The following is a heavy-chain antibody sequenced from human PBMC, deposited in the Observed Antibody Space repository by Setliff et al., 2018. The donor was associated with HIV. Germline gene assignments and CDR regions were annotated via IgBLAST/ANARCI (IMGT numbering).Heavy chain of an antibody. V-gene: IGHV4-39*07. Sequence: SETLSLTCTVAGGSISSSSYYWGWIRQPPEKGLEWIGSIYYSGSTYYNPSLKSRVTISVDTSKNQFSLNLTSVTAADTAVYYCAQLTPRTHYFYGMDVWGQGTTVTVSS. CDR1: GGSISSSSYY. CDR3: AQLTPRTHYFYGMDV. J-gene: IGHJ6*02. CDR2: IYYSGST.